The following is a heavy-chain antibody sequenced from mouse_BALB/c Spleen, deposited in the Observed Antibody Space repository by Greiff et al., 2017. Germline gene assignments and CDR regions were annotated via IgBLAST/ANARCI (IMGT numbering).Heavy chain of an antibody. Sequence: EVQLQESGPGLVKPSQSLSLTCPVTGYSITSDYAWHWIRQFPGNKLEWMGYISYSGSTSYNPSLKSRISITRDTSKNQYYLQLNSVTTEDTATYYCARIYGSSYVLGYWGQGTLVTVSA. CDR1: GYSITSDYA. CDR3: ARIYGSSYVLGY. D-gene: IGHD1-1*01. J-gene: IGHJ3*01. CDR2: ISYSGST. V-gene: IGHV3-2*02.